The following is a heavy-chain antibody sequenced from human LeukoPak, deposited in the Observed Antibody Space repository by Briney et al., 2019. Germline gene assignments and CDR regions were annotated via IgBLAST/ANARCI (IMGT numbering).Heavy chain of an antibody. CDR2: INHSGST. J-gene: IGHJ5*02. CDR3: ARCRAAAGQRWFDP. V-gene: IGHV4-34*01. D-gene: IGHD6-13*01. Sequence: SETLSLTCAVYGGSFSGYYWSWIRQPPGKGLEWIGEINHSGSTNYNPSLKSRVTISVDTSKNQFSMKMSSVTAADTAVYYCARCRAAAGQRWFDPWGEGTLVTVSS. CDR1: GGSFSGYY.